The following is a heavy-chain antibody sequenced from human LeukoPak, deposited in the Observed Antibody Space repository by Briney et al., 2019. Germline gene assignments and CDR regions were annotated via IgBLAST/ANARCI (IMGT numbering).Heavy chain of an antibody. CDR1: GVSFSGYY. CDR3: ARRGRYSTVGAFDY. D-gene: IGHD1-26*01. Sequence: SETLSLTCAVYGVSFSGYYWSWIRQPPGKGLEWIGEINHSGSTNYNPSLKSRVTISVDTSKNQFSLKLSSVTAADTAVYYCARRGRYSTVGAFDYWGQGTLVTVSS. J-gene: IGHJ4*02. CDR2: INHSGST. V-gene: IGHV4-34*01.